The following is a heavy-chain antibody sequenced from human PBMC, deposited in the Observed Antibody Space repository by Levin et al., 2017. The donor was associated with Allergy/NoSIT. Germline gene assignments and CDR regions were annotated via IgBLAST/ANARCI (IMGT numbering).Heavy chain of an antibody. D-gene: IGHD6-13*01. Sequence: LSLTCAASGFTFSSSAMSWVRPAPGKGLEWVSGIATSGSTFYADPVKGRCTISRDNSKNTLYLQLNSLRAEDTAVYYCAKEGAAIGIPFHDYWGQGTLVTVSS. V-gene: IGHV3-23*01. J-gene: IGHJ4*02. CDR3: AKEGAAIGIPFHDY. CDR2: IATSGST. CDR1: GFTFSSSA.